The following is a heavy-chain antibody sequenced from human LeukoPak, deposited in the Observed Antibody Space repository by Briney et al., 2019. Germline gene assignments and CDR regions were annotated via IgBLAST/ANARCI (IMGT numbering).Heavy chain of an antibody. V-gene: IGHV3-15*07. J-gene: IGHJ4*02. Sequence: GGSLRLSCAASGFTFTNSWMNWVRQAPGKGLEWVGRIKSRSDGGTTDYVAPVKGRFTISRDDSKNTLYLQMNSLKTEDTAVYYCTRVMPSYCGGDCYKGPYDYWGQGTLVTVSS. D-gene: IGHD2-21*02. CDR3: TRVMPSYCGGDCYKGPYDY. CDR2: IKSRSDGGTT. CDR1: GFTFTNSW.